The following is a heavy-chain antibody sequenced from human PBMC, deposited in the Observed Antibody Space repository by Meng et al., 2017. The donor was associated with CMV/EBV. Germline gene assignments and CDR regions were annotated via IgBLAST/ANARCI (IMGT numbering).Heavy chain of an antibody. D-gene: IGHD2-21*02. V-gene: IGHV2-5*02. CDR3: AHRHCGGDCYPLNYFDY. J-gene: IGHJ4*02. CDR1: GFSRSTSGVG. CDR2: IYWDDDK. Sequence: KESATTLVNTTQALTLACTFAGFSRSTSGVGVCWIRQPPGKALEWLALIYWDDDKRYSPSLKSRLTITKDTSKNQVVLTMTNMDPVDTATYYCAHRHCGGDCYPLNYFDYWGQGTLVTVSS.